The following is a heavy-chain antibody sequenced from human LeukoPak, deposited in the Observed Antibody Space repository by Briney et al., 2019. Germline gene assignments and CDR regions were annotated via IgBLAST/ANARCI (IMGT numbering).Heavy chain of an antibody. CDR2: INHSGGI. CDR3: ARRSGWYAPGD. D-gene: IGHD6-19*01. Sequence: SETLSLTCTVSGGSISSSSYYWSWIRQPPGKGLEWIGEINHSGGINYNPSLKSRVTISVDTSKNQFSLKLTSVTAADTAVYYCARRSGWYAPGDWGQGTLVTVSS. V-gene: IGHV4-39*07. J-gene: IGHJ4*02. CDR1: GGSISSSSYY.